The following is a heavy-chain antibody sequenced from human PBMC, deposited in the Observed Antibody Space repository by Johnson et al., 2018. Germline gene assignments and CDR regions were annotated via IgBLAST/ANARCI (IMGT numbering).Heavy chain of an antibody. CDR3: NGHNSGSDY. J-gene: IGHJ4*02. Sequence: VQLVESGGGLVQPGGSLRLSCAASGFTFTNYWMSWVRQAPGKGLEWLANIKQDGSEKYYVDSVTGRFTISRDNTKKSLYREMNSLRGEDTAVYYCNGHNSGSDYWGLGTLVTVSS. CDR1: GFTFTNYW. D-gene: IGHD5-18*01. CDR2: IKQDGSEK. V-gene: IGHV3-7*01.